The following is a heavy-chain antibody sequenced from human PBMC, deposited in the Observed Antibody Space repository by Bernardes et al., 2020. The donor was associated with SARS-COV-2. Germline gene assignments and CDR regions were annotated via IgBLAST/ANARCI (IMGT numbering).Heavy chain of an antibody. CDR3: ARGHYDSSGPPGGFDP. CDR2: INPNSGGT. J-gene: IGHJ5*02. CDR1: GYTFTGYY. Sequence: VKVSCKASGYTFTGYYMHWVRQAPGQGLEWMGWINPNSGGTNYAQKFQGRVTMTRDTSISTAYMELSRLRSDDTAVYYCARGHYDSSGPPGGFDPWGQGTLVTVSS. D-gene: IGHD3-22*01. V-gene: IGHV1-2*02.